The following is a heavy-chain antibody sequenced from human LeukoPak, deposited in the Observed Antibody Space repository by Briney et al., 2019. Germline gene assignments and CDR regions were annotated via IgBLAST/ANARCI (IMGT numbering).Heavy chain of an antibody. CDR1: GGSISSYY. D-gene: IGHD5-18*01. V-gene: IGHV4-59*08. CDR3: ARRGGYSYGYYFDY. CDR2: IYYSGST. J-gene: IGHJ4*02. Sequence: SETLSLTCTVSGGSISSYYWSWIRQRPGKGLERIGYIYYSGSTNYNPSLKSRVTISVDTSKNQFSLKLSSVTAADTAVYYCARRGGYSYGYYFDYWGQGTLVTVSS.